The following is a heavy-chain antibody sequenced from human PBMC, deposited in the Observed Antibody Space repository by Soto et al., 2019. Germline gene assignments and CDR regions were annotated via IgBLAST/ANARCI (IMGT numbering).Heavy chain of an antibody. Sequence: ASVKVSCKASGHTFTSYDINWVRQATGHGLEWMGWINPNSGNIGYAQKFQGRVTMTRDTAIRTAYMEVSRLRSDDTAVYYCARGRASGSYYLLDYWGQGTLVTVS. CDR2: INPNSGNI. J-gene: IGHJ4*02. V-gene: IGHV1-8*01. CDR1: GHTFTSYD. CDR3: ARGRASGSYYLLDY. D-gene: IGHD3-10*01.